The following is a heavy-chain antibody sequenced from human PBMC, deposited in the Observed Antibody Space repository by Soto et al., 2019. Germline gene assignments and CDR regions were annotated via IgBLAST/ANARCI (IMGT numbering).Heavy chain of an antibody. Sequence: QLQLQESGPGLVKPSETLSLTCTVSGGSISSSSYYWGWIRQPPGKGLEWIGSIYYSGSTYYNPSLKSRVTISVDTSKNQFSLKLSSVTAADTAVYYCARRGRYSGYDRYYYGMDVWGQGTTVTVSS. CDR3: ARRGRYSGYDRYYYGMDV. CDR2: IYYSGST. J-gene: IGHJ6*02. CDR1: GGSISSSSYY. V-gene: IGHV4-39*01. D-gene: IGHD5-12*01.